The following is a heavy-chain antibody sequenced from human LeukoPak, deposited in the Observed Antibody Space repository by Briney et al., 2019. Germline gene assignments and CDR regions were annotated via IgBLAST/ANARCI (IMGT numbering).Heavy chain of an antibody. CDR1: GFTFSSYA. CDR2: ISSSSSAI. J-gene: IGHJ4*02. V-gene: IGHV3-48*01. Sequence: GGSLRLSCAASGFTFSSYAMNWVRQAPGKGLEWVSYISSSSSAIYYADSVKGRFTISRDNAKNSLYLQMNSLRAEDTAVYYCARDGGATMVRGVATYDSWGQGTLVTVSS. CDR3: ARDGGATMVRGVATYDS. D-gene: IGHD3-10*01.